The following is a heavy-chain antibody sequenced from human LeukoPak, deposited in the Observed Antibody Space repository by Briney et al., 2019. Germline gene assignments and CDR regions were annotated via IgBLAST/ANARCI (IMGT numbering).Heavy chain of an antibody. CDR1: GYSISSGYY. J-gene: IGHJ5*02. CDR2: IYHSGST. D-gene: IGHD6-19*01. V-gene: IGHV4-38-2*02. Sequence: SETLSLTCTVSGYSISSGYYWGWIRQPPGKGLEWIGSIYHSGSTYYNPSLKSRVTISVDTSKNQFSLKLSSVTAADTAMYYCARGKAVAGTGWFDPWGQGTLVTVSS. CDR3: ARGKAVAGTGWFDP.